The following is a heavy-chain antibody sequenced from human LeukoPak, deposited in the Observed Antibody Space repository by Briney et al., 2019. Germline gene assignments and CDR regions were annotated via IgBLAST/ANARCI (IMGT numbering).Heavy chain of an antibody. CDR2: INPNSGGT. D-gene: IGHD4-11*01. Sequence: GASVKVSCKASGYTFTGYYMHWVRQAPGQGLEWMGWINPNSGGTNYAQKFQGRVTMTRDTSISTAYMELSRLRSEDTAVYYCAAEAPNDYPIIRDWYFDLWGRGTLVTVSS. CDR3: AAEAPNDYPIIRDWYFDL. CDR1: GYTFTGYY. V-gene: IGHV1-2*02. J-gene: IGHJ2*01.